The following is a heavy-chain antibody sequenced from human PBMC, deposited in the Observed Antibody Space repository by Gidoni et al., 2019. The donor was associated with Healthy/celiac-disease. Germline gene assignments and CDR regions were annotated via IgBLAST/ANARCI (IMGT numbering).Heavy chain of an antibody. V-gene: IGHV3-11*06. CDR1: GFTFRDYY. D-gene: IGHD3-22*01. CDR2: ISSSSSYT. CDR3: ARGDYYDSSGYYSHFDY. Sequence: QVQLVASGGGLVKPGGSLRLSCAASGFTFRDYYMSWIRQAPGKWLEWVSYISSSSSYTNYADSVKGRFTISRDNAKNSLYLQMNSLRAEDTAVYYCARGDYYDSSGYYSHFDYWGQGTLVTVSS. J-gene: IGHJ4*02.